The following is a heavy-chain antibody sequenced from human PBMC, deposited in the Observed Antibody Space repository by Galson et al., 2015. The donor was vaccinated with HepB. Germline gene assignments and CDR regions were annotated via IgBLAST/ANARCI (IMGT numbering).Heavy chain of an antibody. Sequence: SLRLSCAASGFTFSSYSMNWVRQAPGKGLEWVSSISSSSSYIYYADSVKGRFTISRDNAKNSLYLQMNSLRAEDTAVYYCARDPGVVVVPAAISGVWGKGTTVTVSS. CDR2: ISSSSSYI. CDR3: ARDPGVVVVPAAISGV. J-gene: IGHJ6*04. CDR1: GFTFSSYS. V-gene: IGHV3-21*01. D-gene: IGHD2-2*02.